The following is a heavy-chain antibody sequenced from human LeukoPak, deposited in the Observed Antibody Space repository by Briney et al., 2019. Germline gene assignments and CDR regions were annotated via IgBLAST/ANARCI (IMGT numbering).Heavy chain of an antibody. D-gene: IGHD6-19*01. CDR1: GYTFTGYY. J-gene: IGHJ4*02. CDR3: ARSGWYGVPFDY. V-gene: IGHV1-2*02. Sequence: ASVKVSCKASGYTFTGYYMHWVRQAPGQGLVWMGWINPNSGGTNYAQKFQGRVTMTRDTSISAAYMELSRLRSDDTAVYYCARSGWYGVPFDYWGQGTLVTVSS. CDR2: INPNSGGT.